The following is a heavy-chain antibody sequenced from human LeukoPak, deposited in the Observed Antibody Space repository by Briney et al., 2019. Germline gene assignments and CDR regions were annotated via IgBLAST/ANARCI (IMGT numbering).Heavy chain of an antibody. CDR3: ARVPIVGATDGAFDI. CDR2: TRNKANSYTT. CDR1: GFTFSDHY. Sequence: PGRSLRLSCAASGFTFSDHYMDWVRQAPGKGLEWVGRTRNKANSYTTEYAASVKGRFTISRDDSKNSLYLQMNSLKTEDTAVYYCARVPIVGATDGAFDIWGQGTMVTVSS. J-gene: IGHJ3*02. V-gene: IGHV3-72*01. D-gene: IGHD1-26*01.